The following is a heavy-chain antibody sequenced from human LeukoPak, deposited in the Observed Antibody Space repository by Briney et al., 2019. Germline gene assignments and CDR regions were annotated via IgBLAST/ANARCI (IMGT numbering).Heavy chain of an antibody. J-gene: IGHJ3*02. CDR3: ARDRWEVYSSSDDAFDI. V-gene: IGHV1-2*02. D-gene: IGHD6-6*01. CDR2: SNPNSGGT. CDR1: GYTFTDYY. Sequence: GASVRVSCKASGYTFTDYYMHWVRQAPKQGLEWLEWSNPNSGGTNYAQKFQGRVTMTRDTSISTAYMELSRLRSDDTAVYYCARDRWEVYSSSDDAFDIWGQGTMVTVSS.